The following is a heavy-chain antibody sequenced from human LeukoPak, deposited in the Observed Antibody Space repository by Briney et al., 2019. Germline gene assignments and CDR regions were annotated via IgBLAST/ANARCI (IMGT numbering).Heavy chain of an antibody. V-gene: IGHV4-61*08. D-gene: IGHD3-3*01. CDR2: IYYSGST. Sequence: PSETLSLTCTVSGGSISSGGYYWSWIRQPPGKGLEWIGYIYYSGSTNYNPSLKSRVTISVDTSKNQFSLKLSSVTAADTAVYYCARSVDDFWSGPTHRWFDPWGQGTLVTVSS. CDR3: ARSVDDFWSGPTHRWFDP. J-gene: IGHJ5*02. CDR1: GGSISSGGYY.